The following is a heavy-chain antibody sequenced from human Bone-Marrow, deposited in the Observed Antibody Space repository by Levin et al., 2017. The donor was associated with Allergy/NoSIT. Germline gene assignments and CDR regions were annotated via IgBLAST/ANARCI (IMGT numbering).Heavy chain of an antibody. J-gene: IGHJ5*02. CDR1: GYSFTSYG. CDR3: ARDEQVEGAWFDP. CDR2: ISTYNDKT. V-gene: IGHV1-18*01. D-gene: IGHD1/OR15-1a*01. Sequence: ASVKVSCKASGYSFTSYGISWVRRAPGQGLEWLGWISTYNDKTKYAQNFQGRVSITTDTSTSTAYLELTSLTSDDTAVYYCARDEQVEGAWFDPWGQGTLVIVSS.